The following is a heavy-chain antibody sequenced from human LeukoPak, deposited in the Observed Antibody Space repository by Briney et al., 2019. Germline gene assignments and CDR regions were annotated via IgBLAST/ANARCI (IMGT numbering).Heavy chain of an antibody. J-gene: IGHJ6*02. Sequence: SGPTLVKPTQTLTLTCTFSGFSLSTSGVGVGWIRQPPGKALEWLALIYWNDKTYYSPSLKSRLTSTKDTSKNQVVLTMTNLDPVDTSRYYCAHIARLHDDYYYTMDVWGQGTTVTVSS. V-gene: IGHV2-5*01. CDR3: AHIARLHDDYYYTMDV. CDR2: IYWNDKT. CDR1: GFSLSTSGVG. D-gene: IGHD4-11*01.